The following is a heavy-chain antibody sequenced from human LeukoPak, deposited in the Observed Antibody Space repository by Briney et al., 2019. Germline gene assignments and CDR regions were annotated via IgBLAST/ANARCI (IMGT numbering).Heavy chain of an antibody. CDR1: GFTFDDYA. J-gene: IGHJ6*02. D-gene: IGHD3-9*01. V-gene: IGHV3-9*01. CDR2: ISWNSGSI. Sequence: GRSLRLSCVASGFTFDDYAMHWVRQAPGKGLEWVSGISWNSGSIGYADSVKGRFTISRDNAKNSLYLQMNSLRAEDTALYYCAKSGQTYYDILTGYYTPTHYYGMDVWGQGTTVTVSS. CDR3: AKSGQTYYDILTGYYTPTHYYGMDV.